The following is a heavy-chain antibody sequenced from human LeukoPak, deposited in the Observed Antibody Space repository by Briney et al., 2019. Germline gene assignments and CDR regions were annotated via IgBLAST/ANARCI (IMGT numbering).Heavy chain of an antibody. CDR1: GFTFLNYA. CDR3: AKGGFDYGDYTRDAFDI. D-gene: IGHD4-17*01. CDR2: ISGSGGST. J-gene: IGHJ3*02. V-gene: IGHV3-23*01. Sequence: GGSLRLSCAASGFTFLNYAMSWVRQAPGKGLEWVSAISGSGGSTYYADSVKGRFTISRDNSKNTLYLQMNSLRAEDTAVYYCAKGGFDYGDYTRDAFDIWGQGTMVTVSS.